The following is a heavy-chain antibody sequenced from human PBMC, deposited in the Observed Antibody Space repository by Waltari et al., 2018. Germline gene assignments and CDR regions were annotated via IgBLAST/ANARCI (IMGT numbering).Heavy chain of an antibody. CDR1: GGTFSSYA. V-gene: IGHV1-69*05. J-gene: IGHJ6*03. CDR2: IIPIFGTA. D-gene: IGHD4-17*01. Sequence: QVQLVQSGAEVKKPGSSVKVSCKASGGTFSSYAISWVRQAPGQGLEWMGGIIPIFGTANYAQKFQGRVTITTDESTSTAYMELSSLRSEDTAVYYCARWVPPQLYGETRGGYYMDVWGKGTTVTVSS. CDR3: ARWVPPQLYGETRGGYYMDV.